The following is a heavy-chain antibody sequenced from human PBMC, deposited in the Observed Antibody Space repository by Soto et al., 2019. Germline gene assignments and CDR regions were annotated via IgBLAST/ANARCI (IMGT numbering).Heavy chain of an antibody. V-gene: IGHV3-21*01. D-gene: IGHD6-13*01. J-gene: IGHJ6*02. Sequence: GVPLRLSCPGSGLTFSSYSMNWVRQAPGKGLEWVSSISSSSSYIYYADSVKGRFTISRDNAKNSLYLQMNSLRAEVTAVYYCARGAADDPIYGMDVWGQGTTVNV. CDR2: ISSSSSYI. CDR1: GLTFSSYS. CDR3: ARGAADDPIYGMDV.